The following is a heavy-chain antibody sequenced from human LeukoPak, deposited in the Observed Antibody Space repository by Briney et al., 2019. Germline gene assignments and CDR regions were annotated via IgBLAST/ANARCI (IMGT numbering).Heavy chain of an antibody. D-gene: IGHD3-10*01. CDR1: GYTLTSHG. Sequence: AAVKVSCKASGYTLTSHGISWVRQAPGQGLEWMGWISFYNGNTNYAQKFQGRMTMTTDTSTSTACMELRSLRSDDTAVYYCARDQAPRGIDYWGQGTLVIVSS. J-gene: IGHJ4*02. CDR3: ARDQAPRGIDY. V-gene: IGHV1-18*01. CDR2: ISFYNGNT.